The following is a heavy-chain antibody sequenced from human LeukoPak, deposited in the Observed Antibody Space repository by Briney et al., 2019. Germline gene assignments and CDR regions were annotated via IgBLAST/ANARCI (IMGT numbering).Heavy chain of an antibody. D-gene: IGHD2-8*01. Sequence: GGSLRLSCAASGFTFSSYAMSWVRKAPGKGLEWVSAISGSGGSTYYADSVKGRFTISRDNSKNTLYLQMNSLRAEDTAVYYCAKGLWVYGRGLYFDYWGQGTLVTVSS. V-gene: IGHV3-23*01. CDR2: ISGSGGST. J-gene: IGHJ4*02. CDR1: GFTFSSYA. CDR3: AKGLWVYGRGLYFDY.